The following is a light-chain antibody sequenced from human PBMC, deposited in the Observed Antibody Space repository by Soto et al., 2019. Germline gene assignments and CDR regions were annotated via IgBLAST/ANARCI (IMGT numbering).Light chain of an antibody. CDR1: ISNIGGNS. V-gene: IGLV1-51*01. Sequence: QSVLTQPPSGSAAPGQPVTISCSGSISNIGGNSVSWYQQLPGTAPTLLIYDDNKRPSGIPDRFSGSKSGTSATLGITGFQTGDEADYYCGSWHSSLSAHVFGTGTKVTVL. J-gene: IGLJ1*01. CDR3: GSWHSSLSAHV. CDR2: DDN.